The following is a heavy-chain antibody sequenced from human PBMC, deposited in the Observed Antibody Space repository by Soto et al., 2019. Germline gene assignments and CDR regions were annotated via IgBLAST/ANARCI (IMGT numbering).Heavy chain of an antibody. J-gene: IGHJ4*02. Sequence: EVQLVESGGDLVQPGGSLRLSCAASGFTFSDFWMSWVRQAPGKGLDWVANIKHEGSEKYYVDSVEGRFTISRDNTKDSLYLQMNSLRAEDTAVYYCARGGSWGPDFWGQGTLVTVSS. D-gene: IGHD2-15*01. CDR2: IKHEGSEK. CDR3: ARGGSWGPDF. V-gene: IGHV3-7*01. CDR1: GFTFSDFW.